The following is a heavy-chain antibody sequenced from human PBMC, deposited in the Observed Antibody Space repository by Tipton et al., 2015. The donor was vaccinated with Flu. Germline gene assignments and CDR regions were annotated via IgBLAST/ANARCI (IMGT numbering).Heavy chain of an antibody. V-gene: IGHV1-46*01. CDR2: INPSDDFT. J-gene: IGHJ4*02. CDR3: ARADTSGWFADN. CDR1: GYTFTRNS. D-gene: IGHD6-19*01. Sequence: QLVQSGAEVKKPGASVKVSCKAFGYTFTRNSIHWVRQAPGQGLEWMGIINPSDDFTSYAQKFQGRVTMARDTSTSTVYMELNSLRSEDTAVYYCARADTSGWFADNWGQGALATVSS.